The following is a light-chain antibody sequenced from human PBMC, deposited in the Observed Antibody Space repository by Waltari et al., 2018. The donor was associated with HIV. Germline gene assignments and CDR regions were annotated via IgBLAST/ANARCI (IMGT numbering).Light chain of an antibody. CDR1: EKIKSTY. V-gene: IGKV3-20*01. CDR3: QQYGSSFWT. Sequence: IVLTQSPGTLSLSPGESATLSCRASEKIKSTYLAWYQQRPGQRPRLLMYGSSNRGTGIPERFVGSGTGTDFSLNITRLEPEDFAMYYCQQYGSSFWTFGQGTQVEMK. CDR2: GSS. J-gene: IGKJ1*01.